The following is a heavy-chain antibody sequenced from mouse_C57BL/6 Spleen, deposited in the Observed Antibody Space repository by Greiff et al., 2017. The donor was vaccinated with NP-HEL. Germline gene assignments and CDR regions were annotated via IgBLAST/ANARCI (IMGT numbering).Heavy chain of an antibody. CDR2: IDPEDGDT. J-gene: IGHJ2*01. V-gene: IGHV14-1*01. CDR1: GFNIKDYY. CDR3: TTGGRSYYFDY. Sequence: VHVKQSGAELVRPGASVKLSCTASGFNIKDYYMHWVKQRPEQGLEWIGRIDPEDGDTEYAPKFQGKATMTADTSSNTAYLQLSSLTSEDTAVYYCTTGGRSYYFDYWGQGTTLTVSS.